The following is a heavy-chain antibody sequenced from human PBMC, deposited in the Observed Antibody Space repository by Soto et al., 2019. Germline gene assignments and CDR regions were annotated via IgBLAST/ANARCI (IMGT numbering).Heavy chain of an antibody. D-gene: IGHD5-12*01. CDR2: IIPIFGTV. Sequence: QVQLVQSGAAVKKPGSSVKVSCKASGGTFSNYPISWVRQAPGQGLEWMGGIIPIFGTVNYAQKSQGRVTITADESTSTAYMELSSLRSEDTAVYYCARGNHRWLQLWYFDLWGRGTLVTVSS. V-gene: IGHV1-69*12. J-gene: IGHJ2*01. CDR1: GGTFSNYP. CDR3: ARGNHRWLQLWYFDL.